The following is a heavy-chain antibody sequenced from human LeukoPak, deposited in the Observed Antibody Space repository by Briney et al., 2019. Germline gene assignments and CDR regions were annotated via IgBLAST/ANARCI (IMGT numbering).Heavy chain of an antibody. CDR2: IKHSGST. D-gene: IGHD5-24*01. CDR3: ARVGRWLQLWYFDY. Sequence: SETLSLTCTVSGGSISSYYWSWIRQPPGKGLEWIGEIKHSGSTNYNPSLKSRVTISVDTSKNQFSLKLSSVTAADTAVYYCARVGRWLQLWYFDYWGQGTLVTVSS. J-gene: IGHJ4*02. V-gene: IGHV4-34*01. CDR1: GGSISSYY.